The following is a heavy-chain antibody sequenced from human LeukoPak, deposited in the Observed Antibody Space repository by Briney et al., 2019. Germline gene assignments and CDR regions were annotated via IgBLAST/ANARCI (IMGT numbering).Heavy chain of an antibody. CDR1: GFTFSSYA. Sequence: PGGSLRLSRAASGFTFSSYAMSWVRQAPGKGLEWVSAISGSGGSTYYADSVKGRFTISRDNSKNTLYLQMNSLRAEDTAVYYCAKGVVVVPAAIDYWGQGALVTVSS. D-gene: IGHD2-2*01. CDR3: AKGVVVVPAAIDY. V-gene: IGHV3-23*01. CDR2: ISGSGGST. J-gene: IGHJ4*02.